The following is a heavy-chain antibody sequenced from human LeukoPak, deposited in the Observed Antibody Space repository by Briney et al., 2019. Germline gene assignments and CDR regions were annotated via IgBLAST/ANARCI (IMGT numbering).Heavy chain of an antibody. CDR2: IYYSGTA. CDR1: GYSISTSNW. J-gene: IGHJ4*02. Sequence: SDTLSLTCAVSGYSISTSNWWGWIRQPPGKGLEWIGYIYYSGTAYYHPSLKSRVTMSVDTSKNQFSLKLSSVTAVDTAVYYSATTTGGSSHFDFWGQGTLVTVSS. D-gene: IGHD2-15*01. CDR3: ATTTGGSSHFDF. V-gene: IGHV4-28*01.